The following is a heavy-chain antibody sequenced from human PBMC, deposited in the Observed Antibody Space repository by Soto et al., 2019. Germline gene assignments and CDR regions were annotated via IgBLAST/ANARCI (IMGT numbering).Heavy chain of an antibody. J-gene: IGHJ6*02. D-gene: IGHD4-4*01. Sequence: GGSLRLSCAASGFTFSSYAMHWVRQAPGKGLEWVAVISYDGSNKYYADSVKGRFTISRDNSKNTLYLQMNSLRAEDTAVYYCARDGEMATVSGMDVWGQGTTVTVSS. CDR3: ARDGEMATVSGMDV. CDR1: GFTFSSYA. V-gene: IGHV3-30-3*01. CDR2: ISYDGSNK.